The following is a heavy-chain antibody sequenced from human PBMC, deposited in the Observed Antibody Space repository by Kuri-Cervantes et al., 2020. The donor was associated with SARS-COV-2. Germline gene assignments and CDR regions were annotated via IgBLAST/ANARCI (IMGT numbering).Heavy chain of an antibody. CDR3: ATVDYDSYGYSWHFDS. J-gene: IGHJ4*01. CDR1: GHTVTELS. D-gene: IGHD3-22*01. V-gene: IGHV1-24*01. CDR2: FDPEYGEI. Sequence: ASVKVSCKVSGHTVTELSMHWVRQAPGKGLEWMGGFDPEYGEIIYAQKFQGRVTMTEDTSTDTEYMELSSLRSDDTAVYYCATVDYDSYGYSWHFDSWGHGTLVTVSS.